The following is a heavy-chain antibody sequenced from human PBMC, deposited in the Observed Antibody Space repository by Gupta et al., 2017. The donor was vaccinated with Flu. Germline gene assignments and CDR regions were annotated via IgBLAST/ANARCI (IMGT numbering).Heavy chain of an antibody. D-gene: IGHD2-21*01. J-gene: IGHJ4*02. CDR2: IRNKANRHST. Sequence: EVQLVDSGGVLVQPGGSLRLSCLASGFTFSDHYMDWVRQAPGKGLEWVGRIRNKANRHSTEYAASVKGRFTITRDDLSNSLFLQMNSLKNEDTAAYYCARGEAGRSEHCGNDYWGQGTMVTVSS. CDR1: GFTFSDHY. CDR3: ARGEAGRSEHCGNDY. V-gene: IGHV3-72*01.